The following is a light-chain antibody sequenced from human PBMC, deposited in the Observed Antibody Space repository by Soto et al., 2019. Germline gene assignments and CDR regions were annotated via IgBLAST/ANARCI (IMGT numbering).Light chain of an antibody. V-gene: IGKV1-39*01. CDR3: QQSSSPPIT. CDR2: AAS. CDR1: QSIASF. Sequence: DIQMTQSPSSLSASVGDRVTITCRASQSIASFVNWYQQKPGQAPNLLIYAASSLQSGVPSRFSGSVSGTDFTLTNSSLQPEDFATYYCQQSSSPPITFGQGTRLEI. J-gene: IGKJ5*01.